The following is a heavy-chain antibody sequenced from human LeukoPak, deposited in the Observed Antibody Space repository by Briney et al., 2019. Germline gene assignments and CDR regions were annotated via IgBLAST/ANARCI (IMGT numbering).Heavy chain of an antibody. CDR2: INHSGST. Sequence: SETLSLTCAVYGGSFSGYYWSWIRQPPGKGLEWIGEINHSGSTNYNPSLKSRVTISVDTSKNQFSLKLSSVTAADTAVYYCARTSVAVAGTLFDYWGQGTLVTVSS. D-gene: IGHD6-19*01. CDR1: GGSFSGYY. CDR3: ARTSVAVAGTLFDY. J-gene: IGHJ4*02. V-gene: IGHV4-34*01.